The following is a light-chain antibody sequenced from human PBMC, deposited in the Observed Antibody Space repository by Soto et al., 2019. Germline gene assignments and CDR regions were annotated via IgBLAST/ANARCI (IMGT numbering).Light chain of an antibody. CDR1: QTISSW. Sequence: DIQMTQPPSTLSGSVGDRVTITFRASQTISSWLAWYQQKPGKAPKLLIYKASTLESGVPSRFSGSGSGTEFTLAISSLQADDFATYYCQQYKSYSLTFGGGTKVDIK. CDR3: QQYKSYSLT. CDR2: KAS. J-gene: IGKJ4*01. V-gene: IGKV1-5*03.